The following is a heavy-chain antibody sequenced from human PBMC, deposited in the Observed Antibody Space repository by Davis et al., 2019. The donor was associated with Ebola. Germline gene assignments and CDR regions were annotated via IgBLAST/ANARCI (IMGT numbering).Heavy chain of an antibody. D-gene: IGHD1-1*01. CDR1: GFTFSSYA. CDR3: WVRHEAFDI. V-gene: IGHV3-23*01. J-gene: IGHJ3*02. CDR2: ISGSGGST. Sequence: PGGSLRLSCAASGFTFSSYAMSWVRQAPGKGLEWVSAISGSGGSTYYADSVKGRFTISRDNSKNMVYLQMDSLRTEDTAVYYCWVRHEAFDIWGQGTLVTVSS.